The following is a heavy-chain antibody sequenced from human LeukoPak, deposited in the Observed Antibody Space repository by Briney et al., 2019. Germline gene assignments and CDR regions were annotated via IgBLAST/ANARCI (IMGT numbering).Heavy chain of an antibody. Sequence: SQTLSLTCTVSGGSISSGGYYWSWIRQHPGKGLEWIGYIYYSGSTYYNPSLKSRVTISVDTSKNQFSLKLSSVTAADTAVYYCARVYGRHWYFDLWGRGTLVTVSS. CDR2: IYYSGST. D-gene: IGHD3-16*01. J-gene: IGHJ2*01. V-gene: IGHV4-31*03. CDR1: GGSISSGGYY. CDR3: ARVYGRHWYFDL.